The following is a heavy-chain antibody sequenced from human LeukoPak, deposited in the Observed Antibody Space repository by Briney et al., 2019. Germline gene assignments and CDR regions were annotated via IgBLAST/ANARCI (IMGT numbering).Heavy chain of an antibody. J-gene: IGHJ4*02. D-gene: IGHD2-21*02. Sequence: GGSLRLSCAASGFTFSSYSMNWVRQAPGKGLEWVSSISSSSSYIYYADSVKGRFTISRDNAKNSPYLQMNSLRAEDTAVYYCAREPCGGDCSPYFDYWGQGTLVTVSS. V-gene: IGHV3-21*01. CDR3: AREPCGGDCSPYFDY. CDR2: ISSSSSYI. CDR1: GFTFSSYS.